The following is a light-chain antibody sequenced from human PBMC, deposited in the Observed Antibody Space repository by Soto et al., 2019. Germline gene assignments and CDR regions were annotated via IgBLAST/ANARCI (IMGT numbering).Light chain of an antibody. CDR1: QPVHSN. CDR2: GAS. Sequence: EIVLTQSPGTLSLSPGERATLSCRASQPVHSNLAWFQQHPGQAPRLLIYGASSRATGIPVRFSGSGSGTEFTLTISSLQPEDFAVYYCQQYTDWPWGTFGGGTKVDIK. J-gene: IGKJ4*01. V-gene: IGKV3-15*01. CDR3: QQYTDWPWGT.